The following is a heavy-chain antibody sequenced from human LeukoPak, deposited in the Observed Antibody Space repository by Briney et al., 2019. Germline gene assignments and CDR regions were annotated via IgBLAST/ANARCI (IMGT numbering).Heavy chain of an antibody. Sequence: SETLSLTCAVYGGSFSGYYWGWIRQPPGKGREWVGETNHSGSTNYNPSLKSRVTISADTSKNQFSLKLNSVTAADAAVYYCARARGCITNFGEFMFDYWGQGTLVTVSS. V-gene: IGHV4-34*01. CDR2: TNHSGST. J-gene: IGHJ4*02. D-gene: IGHD3-3*01. CDR1: GGSFSGYY. CDR3: ARARGCITNFGEFMFDY.